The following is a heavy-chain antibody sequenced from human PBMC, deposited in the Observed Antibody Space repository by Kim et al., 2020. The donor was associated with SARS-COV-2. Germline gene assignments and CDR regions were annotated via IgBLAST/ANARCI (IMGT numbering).Heavy chain of an antibody. CDR1: GGSISSYY. CDR3: ARGSECYDILTGYPRGYY. V-gene: IGHV4-59*01. CDR2: IYYSGST. Sequence: SETLSLTCTVSGGSISSYYWSWIRQPPGKGLEWIGYIYYSGSTNYNPSLKRRVTISVDTSKNQFSLKLSSVTAADTAGYYFARGSECYDILTGYPRGYY. D-gene: IGHD3-9*01. J-gene: IGHJ6*01.